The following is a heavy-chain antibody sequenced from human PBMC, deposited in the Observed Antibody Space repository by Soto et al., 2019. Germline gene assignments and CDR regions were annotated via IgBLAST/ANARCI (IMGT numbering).Heavy chain of an antibody. CDR1: GFTFSSFA. D-gene: IGHD6-13*01. Sequence: GGSLRLSCEASGFTFSSFAMRWVRQTPGKGLEWLSVISGGGGGSYYADSVKGLFTIPRECTKNTLYLHMNSLSDEDTALYYPATDQLTAGGGYYYHYGMYVWGRRST. CDR3: ATDQLTAGGGYYYHYGMYV. J-gene: IGHJ6*01. CDR2: ISGGGGGS. V-gene: IGHV3-23*01.